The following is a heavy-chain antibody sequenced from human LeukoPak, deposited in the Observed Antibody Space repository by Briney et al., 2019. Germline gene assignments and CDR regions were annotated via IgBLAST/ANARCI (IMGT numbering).Heavy chain of an antibody. Sequence: PGGSLRLSCSASGFTFSNFAMHWVRQAPGKGLEYVSGINSNGGDTNYADSVRGRFTISRDNSKNTLFLQMTSLRAEDTAVYYCVKDASGGMRQWLHFDCWGQGTLVTVSS. D-gene: IGHD5-18*01. V-gene: IGHV3-64D*06. J-gene: IGHJ5*01. CDR3: VKDASGGMRQWLHFDC. CDR2: INSNGGDT. CDR1: GFTFSNFA.